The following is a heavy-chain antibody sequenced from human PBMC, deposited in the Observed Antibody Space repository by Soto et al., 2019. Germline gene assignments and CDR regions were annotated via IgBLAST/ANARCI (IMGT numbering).Heavy chain of an antibody. CDR3: ARDTGGYTSSYVYYYYGMDI. V-gene: IGHV4-61*01. CDR1: GGSVSGGSYY. J-gene: IGHJ6*02. D-gene: IGHD6-6*01. CDR2: IYYSVST. Sequence: SETLSLTCSVSGGSVSGGSYYCSWIRQPPGKGLEWIGYIYYSVSTNSNPSLKSRVTISMDTSKNQFSLKLSSVTAADTAVYYCARDTGGYTSSYVYYYYGMDIWGQGTTVTVSS.